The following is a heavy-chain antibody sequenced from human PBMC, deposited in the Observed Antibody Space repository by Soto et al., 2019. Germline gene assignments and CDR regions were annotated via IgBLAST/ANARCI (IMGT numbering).Heavy chain of an antibody. Sequence: GESLKISCKDSGYSFTSYWIGWVRQMPGKGLEWMGIIYPGDSDTRYSPSFQGQVTISADKSISTAYLQWSSLKASDTAMYYCARSISNWYWWFDPWGQGTLVTVSS. J-gene: IGHJ5*02. CDR3: ARSISNWYWWFDP. V-gene: IGHV5-51*01. CDR2: IYPGDSDT. D-gene: IGHD1-7*01. CDR1: GYSFTSYW.